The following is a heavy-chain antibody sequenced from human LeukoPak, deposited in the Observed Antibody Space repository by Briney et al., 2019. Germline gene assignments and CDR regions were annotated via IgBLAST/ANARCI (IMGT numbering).Heavy chain of an antibody. CDR1: GGSISSSSYY. Sequence: SETLSLTCTVSGGSISSSSYYWGWVRQPPGQGLEWIGGIYYSGTSYYNPSLKTRVTISVDTSKNQFSLKLSSVTAADTAVYYCARGFYDGSLNWFDPWGQGTLVTVSS. V-gene: IGHV4-39*07. CDR3: ARGFYDGSLNWFDP. CDR2: IYYSGTS. D-gene: IGHD3-22*01. J-gene: IGHJ5*02.